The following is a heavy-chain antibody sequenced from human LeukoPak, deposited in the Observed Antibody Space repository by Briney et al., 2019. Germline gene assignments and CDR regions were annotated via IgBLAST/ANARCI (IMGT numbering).Heavy chain of an antibody. Sequence: GASVKVSCKASGYTFTSYAMHWVRQAPGQGLEWMGWISAYNGNTNYAQKFQGRVTMTTDTSTSTAYMELRSLRSDDTAVYYCARVPNYYDSSGYYYGPYYLDYWGQGTLVTVSS. CDR1: GYTFTSYA. J-gene: IGHJ4*02. D-gene: IGHD3-22*01. CDR3: ARVPNYYDSSGYYYGPYYLDY. V-gene: IGHV1-18*04. CDR2: ISAYNGNT.